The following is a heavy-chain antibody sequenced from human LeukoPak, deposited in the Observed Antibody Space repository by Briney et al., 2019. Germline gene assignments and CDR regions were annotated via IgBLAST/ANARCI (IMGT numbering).Heavy chain of an antibody. D-gene: IGHD2-2*01. J-gene: IGHJ4*02. CDR3: ARGFVPAAI. V-gene: IGHV3-7*01. CDR1: GFTFSSYS. Sequence: PGGSLRLSCAASGFTFSSYSMNWVRQAPGKGLEWVANIKQDGSEKYYVDSVKGRFTISRDNAKNSLYLQMNSLRAEDTAVYYCARGFVPAAIWGQGTLVTVSS. CDR2: IKQDGSEK.